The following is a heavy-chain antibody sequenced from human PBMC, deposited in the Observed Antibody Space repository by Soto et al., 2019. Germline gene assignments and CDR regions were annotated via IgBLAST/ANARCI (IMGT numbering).Heavy chain of an antibody. Sequence: QVQLVESGGGVVQPGRSLRLSCAASGFTFSSYGMHWFRQAPGKGLEWVAVIWYDGSNKYYADSVKGRFTISRDNSKNTLDLQKNSRRAEDTAVYDCARGGDSGSFDYWGQGTLVTVSS. D-gene: IGHD1-26*01. J-gene: IGHJ4*02. CDR2: IWYDGSNK. CDR1: GFTFSSYG. CDR3: ARGGDSGSFDY. V-gene: IGHV3-33*01.